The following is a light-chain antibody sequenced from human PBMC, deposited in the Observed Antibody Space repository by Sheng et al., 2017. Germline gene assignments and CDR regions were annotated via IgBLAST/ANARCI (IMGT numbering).Light chain of an antibody. V-gene: IGLV3-19*01. CDR1: SLRRYY. Sequence: SSELTQDPAVSVALGQTVRITCQGDSLRRYYPSWYQQKPGQAPVLVIYGKTDRPSGIPDRFSGSSSGNTASLTITGAQAEDEADYYCNSRDSSGHHWVFGGGTKLTVL. CDR3: NSRDSSGHHWV. CDR2: GKT. J-gene: IGLJ3*02.